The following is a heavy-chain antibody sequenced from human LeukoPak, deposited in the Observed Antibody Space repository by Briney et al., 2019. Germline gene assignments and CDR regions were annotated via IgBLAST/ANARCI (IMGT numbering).Heavy chain of an antibody. CDR2: IYPGDSDT. CDR1: GYSFINYW. V-gene: IGHV5-51*01. D-gene: IGHD5-24*01. CDR3: ARQMATTNDAFDI. Sequence: GESLKISCKGSGYSFINYWIGWVRQMPGKGLEWMGIIYPGDSDTRYSPSFQGQVTISADKSISTAYLQWSSLKASDTAMYYCARQMATTNDAFDIWGQGTMVTVSS. J-gene: IGHJ3*02.